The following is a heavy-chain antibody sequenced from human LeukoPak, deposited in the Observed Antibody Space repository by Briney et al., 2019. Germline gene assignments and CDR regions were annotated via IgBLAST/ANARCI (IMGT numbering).Heavy chain of an antibody. V-gene: IGHV1-69*01. D-gene: IGHD3-22*01. CDR1: GCTFSSYA. J-gene: IGHJ6*03. CDR3: ASPTTHYYDSSGQLRVSFYYYMDV. CDR2: IIPIFGTA. Sequence: SVNVSFMASGCTFSSYAISWVRQAPGQGLDWMGGIIPIFGTANYAQKFQGRVTITADESTSTAYMELSSLRSEDTAVYYCASPTTHYYDSSGQLRVSFYYYMDVWGKGTTVTVSS.